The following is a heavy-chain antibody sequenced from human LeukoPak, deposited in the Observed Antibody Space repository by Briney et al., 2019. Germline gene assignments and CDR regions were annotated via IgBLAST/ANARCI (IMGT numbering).Heavy chain of an antibody. V-gene: IGHV3-30*18. J-gene: IGHJ4*02. D-gene: IGHD2-8*01. Sequence: GGSLRLSCAASGFTFSSYGVHWVCQAPGKGLEWVAVISYDGSNKYYADSVKGRFTISRDNSKNTLYLQMNSLRAEDTAVYYCAKDGAGVYGLDYWGQGTLVTVSS. CDR3: AKDGAGVYGLDY. CDR2: ISYDGSNK. CDR1: GFTFSSYG.